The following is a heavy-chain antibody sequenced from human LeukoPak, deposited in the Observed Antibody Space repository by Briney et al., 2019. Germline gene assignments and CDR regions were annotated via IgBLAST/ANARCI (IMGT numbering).Heavy chain of an antibody. CDR3: ARARSSWSPGDY. V-gene: IGHV3-30*02. CDR2: IRYDGSNK. CDR1: GFTFSSYG. D-gene: IGHD6-13*01. J-gene: IGHJ4*02. Sequence: SGGSLRLSCAASGFTFSSYGMHWVRQAPGKGLEWVAFIRYDGSNKYYADSVKGRFTISRDNSKNTLYLQMNSLRAEDTAVYYCARARSSWSPGDYWGQGTLVTVSS.